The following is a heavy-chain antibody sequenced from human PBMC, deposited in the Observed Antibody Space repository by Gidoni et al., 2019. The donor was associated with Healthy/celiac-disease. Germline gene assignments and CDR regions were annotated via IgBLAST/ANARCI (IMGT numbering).Heavy chain of an antibody. CDR3: ARDLQQLVHFDY. Sequence: GTSWVCQAPGQGLECMGWISAYNGNTNYAKKPQGRVTMTTDTSTSTAYMELRSLRSDDTAVYYCARDLQQLVHFDYWGQGTLVTVSS. V-gene: IGHV1-18*01. J-gene: IGHJ4*02. D-gene: IGHD6-13*01. CDR1: G. CDR2: ISAYNGNT.